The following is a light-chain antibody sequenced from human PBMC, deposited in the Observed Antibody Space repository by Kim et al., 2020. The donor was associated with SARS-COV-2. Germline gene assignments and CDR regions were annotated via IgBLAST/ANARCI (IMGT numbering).Light chain of an antibody. CDR2: DVT. CDR3: SSYTSTNTLI. V-gene: IGLV2-14*03. CDR1: SSDVGGYNY. J-gene: IGLJ2*01. Sequence: GQSITMSCTGTSSDVGGYNYVTWYQQHPGKAPKLLIYDVTLRPSGVSNRFSASKSGNTASLTISGLQAEDEADYYCSSYTSTNTLIFGGGTQLTVL.